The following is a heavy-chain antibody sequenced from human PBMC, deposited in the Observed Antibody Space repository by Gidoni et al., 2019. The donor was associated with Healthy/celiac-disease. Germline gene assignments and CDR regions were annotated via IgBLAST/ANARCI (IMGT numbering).Heavy chain of an antibody. CDR1: GFTLSSYW. CDR2: IKSEGSST. V-gene: IGHV3-74*01. Sequence: VQLVESGGGLVQPGGVLRLSCEHSGFTLSSYWLHWVRQVAGKGVVWVSRIKSEGSSTNNADTVKGRFTISRDNAKNTLYLQMNSLRAEDTAVYYCARGWSLAAFDIWGQGTMVTVSS. D-gene: IGHD3-3*01. CDR3: ARGWSLAAFDI. J-gene: IGHJ3*02.